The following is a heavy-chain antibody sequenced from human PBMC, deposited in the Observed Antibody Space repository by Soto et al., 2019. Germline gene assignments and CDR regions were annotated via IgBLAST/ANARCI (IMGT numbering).Heavy chain of an antibody. CDR2: MNPNSGNT. D-gene: IGHD3-3*01. Sequence: ASVKVSCKASGYTFTSYDINWVRQATGQGLEWMGWMNPNSGNTGYAQKFQGRVTMTRNTSISTAYMELSSLRSEDTAVYYCARGKILRFLEWLSIGRYFDYWGQGTLVTVSS. CDR3: ARGKILRFLEWLSIGRYFDY. J-gene: IGHJ4*02. CDR1: GYTFTSYD. V-gene: IGHV1-8*01.